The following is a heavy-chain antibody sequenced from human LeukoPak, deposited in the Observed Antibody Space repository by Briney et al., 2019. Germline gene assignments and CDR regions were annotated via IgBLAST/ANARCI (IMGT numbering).Heavy chain of an antibody. CDR3: ARGPAPTVVRGVIKDY. Sequence: SETLSLTCAVYGGSFSGYYWSWIRQPPGKGLEWIGEINHSGSTNYNPSLKSRVTISVDTSKNQFSLKLSSVTAADTAVYYCARGPAPTVVRGVIKDYWGQGTLVTVSS. D-gene: IGHD3-10*01. J-gene: IGHJ4*02. V-gene: IGHV4-34*01. CDR2: INHSGST. CDR1: GGSFSGYY.